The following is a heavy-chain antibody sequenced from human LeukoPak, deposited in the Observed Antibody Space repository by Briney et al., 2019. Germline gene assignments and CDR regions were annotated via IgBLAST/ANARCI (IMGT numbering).Heavy chain of an antibody. Sequence: GSSVKVSCKASGGTFSSYAISWVRQAPGQGLEWMGGIIPIFGTANYAQKFQGRVTITTDESTSTAYMELSSLRSEDTAVYYCARHLGEPHDYFYYYMDVWGKGTTITVSS. CDR3: ARHLGEPHDYFYYYMDV. CDR1: GGTFSSYA. CDR2: IIPIFGTA. V-gene: IGHV1-69*05. J-gene: IGHJ6*03.